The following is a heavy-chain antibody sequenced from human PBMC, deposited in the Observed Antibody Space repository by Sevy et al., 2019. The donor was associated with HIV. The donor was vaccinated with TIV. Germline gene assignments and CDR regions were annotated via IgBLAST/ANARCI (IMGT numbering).Heavy chain of an antibody. CDR3: TRNGGAFDNGFDP. CDR2: INRNGDNI. V-gene: IGHV3-21*06. CDR1: GFTFINFG. D-gene: IGHD2-8*01. Sequence: GGSLRLSCAASGFTFINFGINWVRQAPGKGLEWVSSINRNGDNIGYADSVKGRFTISRDNAKNLVYLQMNNLRVEDTAVYYCTRNGGAFDNGFDPWGQGTLVTVSS. J-gene: IGHJ5*02.